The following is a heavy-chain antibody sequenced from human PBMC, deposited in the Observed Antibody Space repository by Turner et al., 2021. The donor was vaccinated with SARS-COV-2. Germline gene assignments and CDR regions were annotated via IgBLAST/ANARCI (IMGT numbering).Heavy chain of an antibody. CDR1: GFTFSTYA. V-gene: IGHV3-30-3*01. CDR2: LSSDGNKE. Sequence: QVQLVESGGGVVQPGRSLRLSRAASGFTFSTYAMHWVRQAPGKGLEGVAFLSSDGNKENYAKSVKGRFTVSRDNSQDTLYLQVNSLRPEDTAVYFCARGLYCSSSSCLFVPYYNYGLDVWGQGATVTVSS. D-gene: IGHD2-2*01. J-gene: IGHJ6*02. CDR3: ARGLYCSSSSCLFVPYYNYGLDV.